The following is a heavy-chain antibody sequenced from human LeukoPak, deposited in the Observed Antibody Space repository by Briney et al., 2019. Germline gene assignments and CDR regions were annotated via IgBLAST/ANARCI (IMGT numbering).Heavy chain of an antibody. V-gene: IGHV3-15*01. CDR3: AKDRDYGGNSGGYFDP. CDR2: IKSKTNGGTI. J-gene: IGHJ2*01. Sequence: GGSLRLSCADSGFTFSNAWMSWVRQAPGKGLEWVGRIKSKTNGGTIDYAAPVKGRFTISRDDSENTLFLQVNSLRAEDTAVYYCAKDRDYGGNSGGYFDPWGRGTLVTVSS. CDR1: GFTFSNAW. D-gene: IGHD4-23*01.